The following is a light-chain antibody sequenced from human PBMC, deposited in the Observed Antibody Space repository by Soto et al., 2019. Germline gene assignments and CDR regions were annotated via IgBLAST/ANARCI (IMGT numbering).Light chain of an antibody. V-gene: IGKV1-27*01. Sequence: DIRMTQSPSSLSASVGDRVTITCRAGQGISNHLAWYQQKPGKVPEVLIYDASTLQSGVPSRFSGTGSGTDFTLTISSLQPEDVATYYCQEYYSPPRTFGQGTKVEIK. J-gene: IGKJ1*01. CDR1: QGISNH. CDR2: DAS. CDR3: QEYYSPPRT.